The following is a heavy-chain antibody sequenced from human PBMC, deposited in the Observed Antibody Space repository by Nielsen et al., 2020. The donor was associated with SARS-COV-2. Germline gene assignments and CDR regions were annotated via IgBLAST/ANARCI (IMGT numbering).Heavy chain of an antibody. J-gene: IGHJ6*02. CDR1: GFTFSSYA. CDR2: ISYDGSNT. Sequence: GGSLRLSCAASGFTFSSYAMHWVRQAPGKGLEWVAVISYDGSNTYYADSVKGRFTISRDNSKNTLYLQMNSLRAEDTAVYYCSRQSPSYYGMDVWGQGTTVTVSS. V-gene: IGHV3-30*04. D-gene: IGHD4-11*01. CDR3: SRQSPSYYGMDV.